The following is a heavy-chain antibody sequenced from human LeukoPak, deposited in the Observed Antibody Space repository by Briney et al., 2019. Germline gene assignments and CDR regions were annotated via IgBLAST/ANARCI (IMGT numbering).Heavy chain of an antibody. J-gene: IGHJ4*02. CDR3: ARSPRGSGVRQLNFDY. CDR2: INPNSGGT. Sequence: GASVKVSCKASGYTFTGYYMHWVRQAPGQGLEWMGRINPNSGGTNYAQKFQGRVTMTRDTSISTAYMELSRLRSDDTAVYYCARSPRGSGVRQLNFDYWGQGTLATVSS. CDR1: GYTFTGYY. D-gene: IGHD1-26*01. V-gene: IGHV1-2*06.